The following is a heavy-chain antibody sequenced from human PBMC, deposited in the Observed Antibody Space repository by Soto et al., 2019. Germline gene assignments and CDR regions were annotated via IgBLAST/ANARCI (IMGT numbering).Heavy chain of an antibody. D-gene: IGHD3-22*01. CDR1: GGTFSSYA. J-gene: IGHJ4*02. CDR3: ARVASSGPYFDY. Sequence: GASVKVSCKASGGTFSSYAISWVRQAPGQGLEWMGGIIPIFGTANYAQKFQGRVTITADESTSTAYMELSSLRSEDTAVYYCARVASSGPYFDYWGQGTLVTVSS. CDR2: IIPIFGTA. V-gene: IGHV1-69*13.